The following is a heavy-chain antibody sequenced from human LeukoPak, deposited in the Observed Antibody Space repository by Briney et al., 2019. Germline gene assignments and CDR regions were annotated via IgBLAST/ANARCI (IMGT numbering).Heavy chain of an antibody. J-gene: IGHJ4*02. V-gene: IGHV1-18*01. Sequence: GASVKVSCKASGYTFTSYGISWVRQAPGQGLEWMGWISAYNGYTNYAQKLQGRVTMTTDTSTSTAYMELSSLRSEDTAVYYCARAPYYYGSGSYLDYWGQGTLVTVSS. CDR3: ARAPYYYGSGSYLDY. CDR1: GYTFTSYG. D-gene: IGHD3-10*01. CDR2: ISAYNGYT.